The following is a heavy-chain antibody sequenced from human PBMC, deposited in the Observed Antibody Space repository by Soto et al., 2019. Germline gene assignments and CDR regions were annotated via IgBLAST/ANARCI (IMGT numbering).Heavy chain of an antibody. CDR1: GGTFSSYA. Sequence: EASVKVSCKASGGTFSSYAISWVRQAPGQGLEWMGGIIPIFGTANYAQKFQGRVTITADESTSTAYMELSSLRSEDTAVYYCASLSSTSPRGYYYGMDVWGQGTTVTVSS. CDR2: IIPIFGTA. D-gene: IGHD2-2*01. V-gene: IGHV1-69*13. CDR3: ASLSSTSPRGYYYGMDV. J-gene: IGHJ6*02.